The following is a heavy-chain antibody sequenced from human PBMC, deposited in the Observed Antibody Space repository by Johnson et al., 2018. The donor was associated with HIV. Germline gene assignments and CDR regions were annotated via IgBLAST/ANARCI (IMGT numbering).Heavy chain of an antibody. D-gene: IGHD2-2*02. Sequence: VQLVESGGGVVRPGGSLRLSCAASGFTVSTHYMNWVRQAPGKGLEWVPVIYTADNRNYADSVKGRFSISRDNSKNTVYLQMHSLRPEDTAVYYCATIWPGNFAFDIWGQGTVVTVSS. J-gene: IGHJ3*02. CDR2: IYTADNR. CDR3: ATIWPGNFAFDI. V-gene: IGHV3-66*02. CDR1: GFTVSTHY.